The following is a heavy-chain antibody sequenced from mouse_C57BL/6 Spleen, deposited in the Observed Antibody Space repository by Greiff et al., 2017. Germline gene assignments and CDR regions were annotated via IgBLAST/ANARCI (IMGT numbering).Heavy chain of an antibody. CDR3: ARRDYGSSPWYCDV. CDR1: GYAFTNYL. J-gene: IGHJ1*03. D-gene: IGHD1-1*01. V-gene: IGHV1-54*01. Sequence: VQLQQSGAELVRPGTSVKVSCKASGYAFTNYLIEWVKQRPGQGLEWIGVINPGSGGTNYNEKFKGKATLTADKSSSTAYMQRSSLTSEDSAVYFCARRDYGSSPWYCDVWGTGTTVTVSS. CDR2: INPGSGGT.